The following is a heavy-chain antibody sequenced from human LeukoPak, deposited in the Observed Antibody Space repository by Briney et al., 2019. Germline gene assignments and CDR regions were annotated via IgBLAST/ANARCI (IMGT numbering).Heavy chain of an antibody. CDR3: AKIPSSSTYFDY. CDR1: RFTFSSYG. Sequence: TGWSLRLSCAASRFTFSSYGMDWVRQAPGKGLEWVAFISYDGSDKYYADSVKGRFTISRDNSRNTLYLQMNSLRIEDTAVYYCAKIPSSSTYFDYWGQGTLVT. V-gene: IGHV3-30*02. J-gene: IGHJ4*02. D-gene: IGHD6-6*01. CDR2: ISYDGSDK.